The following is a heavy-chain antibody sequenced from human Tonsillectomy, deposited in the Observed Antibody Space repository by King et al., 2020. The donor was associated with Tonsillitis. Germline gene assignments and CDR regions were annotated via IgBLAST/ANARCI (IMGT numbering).Heavy chain of an antibody. D-gene: IGHD3-22*01. J-gene: IGHJ4*02. CDR3: GRHAKPSSFDSSGYDYFFDY. CDR2: IYPDDSDA. CDR1: GYSFTNYW. Sequence: VQLVESGAAVKKPGESLKISCTGSGYSFTNYWIGWVRQMPGKGLEWMGIIYPDDSDARYSPSFQGQVTFSADKSISTAYLQWSSLKASDTAMYYCGRHAKPSSFDSSGYDYFFDYWGQGPLVTVSS. V-gene: IGHV5-51*01.